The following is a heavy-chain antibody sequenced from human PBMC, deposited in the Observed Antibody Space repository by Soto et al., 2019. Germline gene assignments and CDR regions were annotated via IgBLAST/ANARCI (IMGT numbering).Heavy chain of an antibody. Sequence: ASVKVSCKASGYTFTSYDINWVRQATGQGLEWMGWMNTNSGNTGYAQKFQGRVTMTRNTSISTAYMELSSLRSEGTAVYYCSRQYSSGWYNCFEPWGQGTMVTVSS. D-gene: IGHD6-19*01. V-gene: IGHV1-8*01. CDR3: SRQYSSGWYNCFEP. CDR2: MNTNSGNT. CDR1: GYTFTSYD. J-gene: IGHJ5*02.